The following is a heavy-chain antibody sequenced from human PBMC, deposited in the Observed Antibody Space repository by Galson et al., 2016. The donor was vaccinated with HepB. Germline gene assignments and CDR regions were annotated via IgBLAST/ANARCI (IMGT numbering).Heavy chain of an antibody. CDR3: ATDGPPTVVVGAALDS. V-gene: IGHV3-33*01. CDR1: GLSFSVRG. CDR2: IWNDGRTT. D-gene: IGHD2-15*01. Sequence: SLRLSCATSGLSFSVRGMYWVRQAPGKGLEWVAVIWNDGRTTYYGDSVKGRFIISRDNSREKLYLQMNSLRVDDTAIYYCATDGPPTVVVGAALDSWGQGTLVTVSS. J-gene: IGHJ5*01.